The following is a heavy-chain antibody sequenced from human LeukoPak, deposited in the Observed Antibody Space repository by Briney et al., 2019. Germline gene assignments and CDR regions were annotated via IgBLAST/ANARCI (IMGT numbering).Heavy chain of an antibody. CDR1: GGSISNCYY. CDR3: ARGGHYDSSGLVFDY. D-gene: IGHD3-22*01. J-gene: IGHJ4*02. Sequence: PSETLSLTCPVSGGSISNCYYWTWIRQPPGKGLEWIAYPYYNGGTNYNPSLQSRVTMSLDTSKEQFSLKLSSVTAADTAVYYCARGGHYDSSGLVFDYWGQGTLVTVSS. V-gene: IGHV4-59*01. CDR2: PYYNGGT.